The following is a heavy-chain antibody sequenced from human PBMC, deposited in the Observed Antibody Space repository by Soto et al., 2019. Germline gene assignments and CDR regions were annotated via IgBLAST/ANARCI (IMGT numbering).Heavy chain of an antibody. CDR3: ARYRIMYSKVPETFDS. CDR1: GFPFGAYS. V-gene: IGHV3-48*02. J-gene: IGHJ4*02. D-gene: IGHD2-8*01. Sequence: VGSLRLSCAASGFPFGAYSMNWVRQAPGKGLEWISNINSSGSTIYYADSVKGRFTISRDRAKTSLYLHMSSLRDEDTAVYYCARYRIMYSKVPETFDSWGQGTLVTVSS. CDR2: INSSGSTI.